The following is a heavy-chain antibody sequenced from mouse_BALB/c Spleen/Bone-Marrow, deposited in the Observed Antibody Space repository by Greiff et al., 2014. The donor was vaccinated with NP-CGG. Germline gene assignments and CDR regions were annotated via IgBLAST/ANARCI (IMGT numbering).Heavy chain of an antibody. CDR1: GSNIKDTY. CDR3: TTYYGSRFTY. V-gene: IGHV14-3*02. Sequence: VQLQQSGAELVKPGASVKLSCTASGSNIKDTYMHWVKQRPEQGLEWIGRIDPANGNTKYDPKFQGKATITADTSSNTAYLQLSSLPSEDTAVYYCTTYYGSRFTYWGQGTLVTVSA. J-gene: IGHJ3*01. D-gene: IGHD2-9*01. CDR2: IDPANGNT.